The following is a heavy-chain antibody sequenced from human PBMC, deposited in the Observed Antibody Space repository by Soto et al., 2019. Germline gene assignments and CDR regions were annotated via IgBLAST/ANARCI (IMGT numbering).Heavy chain of an antibody. CDR3: ASSKAAAGSDWFDP. D-gene: IGHD6-13*01. V-gene: IGHV3-23*01. CDR2: ISGTGGST. J-gene: IGHJ5*02. Sequence: PGGSLRLSCAASGFTFSSYAMSWVRQAPGKGLEWVSTISGTGGSTYYPDSVKGRFTISRDNAKNSLYLQMNSLRAEDTAVYYCASSKAAAGSDWFDPWGQGTLVTVSS. CDR1: GFTFSSYA.